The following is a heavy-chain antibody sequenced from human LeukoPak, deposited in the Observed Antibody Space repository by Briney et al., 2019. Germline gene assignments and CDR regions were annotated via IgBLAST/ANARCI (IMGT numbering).Heavy chain of an antibody. D-gene: IGHD5-18*01. V-gene: IGHV4-39*07. CDR3: ARENTAMVNWFDP. CDR1: GDSISSTSYY. CDR2: IYYSGNT. Sequence: KASETLSLTCSVSGDSISSTSYYWAWIRQPPGKGLEWIGSIYYSGNTYYNPSLKSRVTISVDTPKNQFSLKLSFVTAADTAVYYCARENTAMVNWFDPWGQGTLVTVSS. J-gene: IGHJ5*02.